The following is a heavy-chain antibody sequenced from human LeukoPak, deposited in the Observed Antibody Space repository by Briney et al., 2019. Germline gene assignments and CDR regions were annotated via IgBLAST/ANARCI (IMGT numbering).Heavy chain of an antibody. CDR1: GFPFSRYW. V-gene: IGHV3-74*01. CDR2: INSDGSST. Sequence: GGSLTLSCAASGFPFSRYWMHWVRQAPGKGLVWVSRINSDGSSTSYADSVKGRFTISRDNAKNTLYLQMNSLRAGDTAVYYCAREIVDSISSSWYLDLWGRGTLVTVSS. CDR3: AREIVDSISSSWYLDL. D-gene: IGHD6-6*01. J-gene: IGHJ2*01.